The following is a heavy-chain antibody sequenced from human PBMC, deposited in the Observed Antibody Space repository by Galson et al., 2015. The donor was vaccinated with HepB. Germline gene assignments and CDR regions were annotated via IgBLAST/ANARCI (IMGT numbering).Heavy chain of an antibody. V-gene: IGHV1-24*01. CDR3: ATDTPVVRGVTRYYYGMDV. Sequence: SVKVSCKVSGYTLTELSMHWVRQAPGKGLEWRGGFDPEDGETIYAQKFQGRVTMTEDTSTDTAYMELSSLRPEDTAVYYCATDTPVVRGVTRYYYGMDVWGQGTTVTVSS. D-gene: IGHD3-10*01. J-gene: IGHJ6*02. CDR1: GYTLTELS. CDR2: FDPEDGET.